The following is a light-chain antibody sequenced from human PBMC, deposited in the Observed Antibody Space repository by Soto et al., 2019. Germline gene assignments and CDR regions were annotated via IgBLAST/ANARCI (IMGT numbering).Light chain of an antibody. Sequence: EIVMTQSPATLSVYHWERVTLSCRASQSVSRYLAWYQQKPGQAPRLIIYGASSRATGIPDRGSGMWAGTDVTRTISRLEHEEVEVDDGQQYGSSSIPFSQCTRLEI. J-gene: IGKJ5*01. V-gene: IGKV3-20*01. CDR3: QQYGSSSIP. CDR2: GAS. CDR1: QSVSRY.